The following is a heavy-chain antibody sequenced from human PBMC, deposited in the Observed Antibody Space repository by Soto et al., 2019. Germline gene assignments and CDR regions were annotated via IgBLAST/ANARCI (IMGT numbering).Heavy chain of an antibody. J-gene: IGHJ4*02. D-gene: IGHD1-26*01. CDR2: TSYDGNNK. V-gene: IGHV3-30*18. Sequence: GGSLRLSCTGSGFTFGNYGMHWVRQALGKWLEWVASTSYDGNNKYYADSLKGRFTISRDNSKKMVYLQMTSLGPEDTAVYYCAKGGGSARDFDYWGQGALVTVSS. CDR3: AKGGGSARDFDY. CDR1: GFTFGNYG.